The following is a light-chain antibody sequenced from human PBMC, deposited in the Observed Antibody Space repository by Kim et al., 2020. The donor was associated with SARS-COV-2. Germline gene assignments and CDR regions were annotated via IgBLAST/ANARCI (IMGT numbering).Light chain of an antibody. CDR1: QSLLHSDEKTY. CDR3: MQDIYHPKT. CDR2: EVS. Sequence: DVVMTQTPLSLSVTPGQPASISCKSSQSLLHSDEKTYLSWYLQKPGQSPQLLIYEVSSRFSGAPSGFSGSGSGTDFTLEISRVEAEDVGVYYCMQDIYHPKTFGQGTKVDIK. V-gene: IGKV2-29*02. J-gene: IGKJ1*01.